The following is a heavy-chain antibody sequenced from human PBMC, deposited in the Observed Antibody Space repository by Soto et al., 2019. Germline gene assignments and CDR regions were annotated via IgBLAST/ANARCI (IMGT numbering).Heavy chain of an antibody. CDR3: ATAEVDY. J-gene: IGHJ4*02. CDR1: GFNVGNNW. Sequence: EVQLVESGGGLVQPGGSLRLSCAASGFNVGNNWMHWVRQAPGKGLEWVSRMNGDGRTTNYADSVKGRFTVSRDNAKNTLYLQMNRLRAEDTAVYYCATAEVDYWGPGTLVTVSS. V-gene: IGHV3-74*01. CDR2: MNGDGRTT.